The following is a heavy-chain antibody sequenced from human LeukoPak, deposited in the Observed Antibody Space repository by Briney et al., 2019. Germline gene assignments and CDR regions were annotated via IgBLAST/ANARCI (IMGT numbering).Heavy chain of an antibody. J-gene: IGHJ6*03. Sequence: PSETLSLTCTVSGGSISSYYWSWIRQPPGQGQEWIGFIYYSGSTYYNPSLKSRVTISVDTSKNQFSLKLSSVTAADTAVYYCARTTEGYCRGRSCYSYYYYMDVWGKGTTVTVSS. D-gene: IGHD2-15*01. CDR1: GGSISSYY. CDR2: IYYSGST. CDR3: ARTTEGYCRGRSCYSYYYYMDV. V-gene: IGHV4-59*01.